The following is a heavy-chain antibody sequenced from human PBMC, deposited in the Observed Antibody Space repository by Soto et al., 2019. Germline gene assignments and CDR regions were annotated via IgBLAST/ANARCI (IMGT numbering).Heavy chain of an antibody. V-gene: IGHV4-34*01. CDR2: IDHSGST. D-gene: IGHD1-26*01. CDR1: GGSFSGYY. Sequence: QVQLQQWGAGLLKPSETLSLTCGVYGGSFSGYYWSWIRQPPGKGLEWIGEIDHSGSTNYNPSLMSRVSISVDTSKRQFSLKLSFVTAADTAVYYCARRGGGNYPFYFDYWGQGALVTVSS. CDR3: ARRGGGNYPFYFDY. J-gene: IGHJ4*02.